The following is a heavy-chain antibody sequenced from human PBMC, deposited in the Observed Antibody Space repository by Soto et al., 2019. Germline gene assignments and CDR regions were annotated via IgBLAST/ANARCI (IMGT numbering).Heavy chain of an antibody. J-gene: IGHJ4*02. CDR3: ARVNYYDSSGYSY. CDR2: INHSGST. Sequence: SETLSLTCAVYGGSFSGYYWSWIRQPPGKGLEWVGEINHSGSTNYNPSLKSRVTISVDTSKNQFSLKLSSVTAADTAVYYCARVNYYDSSGYSYWGQGTPVTVSS. V-gene: IGHV4-34*01. CDR1: GGSFSGYY. D-gene: IGHD3-22*01.